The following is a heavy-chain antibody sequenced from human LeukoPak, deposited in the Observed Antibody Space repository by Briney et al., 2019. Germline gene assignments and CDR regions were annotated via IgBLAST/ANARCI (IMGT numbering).Heavy chain of an antibody. J-gene: IGHJ5*02. Sequence: PSETLSLTCTVSGGSISSSSYYWGWIRQHPGKGLEWIGYIYYSGSTYYNPSLKSRVTISVDTSKNQFSLKLSSVTAADTAVYYCATTPNWLSNWFDPWGQGTLVTVSS. V-gene: IGHV4-31*03. CDR1: GGSISSSSYY. CDR3: ATTPNWLSNWFDP. CDR2: IYYSGST. D-gene: IGHD7-27*01.